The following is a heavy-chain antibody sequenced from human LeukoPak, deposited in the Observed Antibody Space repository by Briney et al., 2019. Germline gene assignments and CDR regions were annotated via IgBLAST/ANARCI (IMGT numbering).Heavy chain of an antibody. CDR1: GDSISSSNYH. CDR2: INYSGTT. CDR3: ARGHSNYWSYYYGMDV. J-gene: IGHJ6*02. V-gene: IGHV4-39*07. Sequence: SETLSLTCTVSGDSISSSNYHWGWIRQPPGKGLEWIGEINYSGTTNYNPSLKSRVTISVDTSKNQFSLKLSSVTAADTAVYYCARGHSNYWSYYYGMDVWGQGTTVTVSS. D-gene: IGHD4-11*01.